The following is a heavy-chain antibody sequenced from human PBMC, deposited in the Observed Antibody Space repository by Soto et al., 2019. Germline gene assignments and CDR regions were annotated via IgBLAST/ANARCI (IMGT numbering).Heavy chain of an antibody. CDR2: ISYDGSNK. CDR3: AKGGRLENRVPRNYYDSSGYRYYFDY. CDR1: GFTFSSYG. V-gene: IGHV3-30*18. Sequence: QVQLVESGGGVVQPGRSLRLSCAASGFTFSSYGMHWVRQAPGKGLEWVAVISYDGSNKYYADSVKGRFTISRDNSKNTLYLQMNSLRAEDTAVYYCAKGGRLENRVPRNYYDSSGYRYYFDYWGQGTLVTVSS. D-gene: IGHD3-22*01. J-gene: IGHJ4*02.